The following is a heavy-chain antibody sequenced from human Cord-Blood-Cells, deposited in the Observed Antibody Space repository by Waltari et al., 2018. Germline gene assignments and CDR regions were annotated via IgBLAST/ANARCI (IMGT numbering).Heavy chain of an antibody. CDR2: INHSGST. CDR1: GGSFSGYY. J-gene: IGHJ3*02. D-gene: IGHD5-18*01. V-gene: IGHV4-34*01. Sequence: QVQLQQWGAGLLKPSETQSLTCAVYGGSFSGYYWSWFRQPPGKGLEWIGEINHSGSTNYNPSLKSRVTISVDTSKNQFSLKLSSVTAADTAVYYCARRAYTWIQLSDAFDIWGQGTMVTVSS. CDR3: ARRAYTWIQLSDAFDI.